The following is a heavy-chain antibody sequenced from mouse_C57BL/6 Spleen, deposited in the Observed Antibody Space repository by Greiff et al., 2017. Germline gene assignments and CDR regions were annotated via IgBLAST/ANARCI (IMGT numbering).Heavy chain of an antibody. D-gene: IGHD1-1*01. CDR1: GYTFTDHT. J-gene: IGHJ1*03. V-gene: IGHV1-78*01. CDR2: IYPRDGST. CDR3: ASGSSYNYFDV. Sequence: VQLQESDAELVKPGASVKISCKVSGYTFTDHTIHWMKQRPEQGLEWIGYIYPRDGSTKYNEKFKGKATFTADTSSNTAYMQLSSLTTEDSAIYYCASGSSYNYFDVWGTGTTVTVSS.